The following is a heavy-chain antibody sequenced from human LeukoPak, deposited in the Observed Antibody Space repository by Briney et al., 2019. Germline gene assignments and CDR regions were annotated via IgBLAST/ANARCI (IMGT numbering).Heavy chain of an antibody. Sequence: PGGSLRLSCVASGFTFSDAWMSWVRQAPGKGLEWVGRIKSEIDGGTIDYAAPVKGRFTISRDDSRNTLYLQMNSLKTEDTAVYYCTTRRQDGCWGQGTLVTVS. CDR3: TTRRQDGC. CDR1: GFTFSDAW. J-gene: IGHJ4*02. D-gene: IGHD6-25*01. CDR2: IKSEIDGGTI. V-gene: IGHV3-15*01.